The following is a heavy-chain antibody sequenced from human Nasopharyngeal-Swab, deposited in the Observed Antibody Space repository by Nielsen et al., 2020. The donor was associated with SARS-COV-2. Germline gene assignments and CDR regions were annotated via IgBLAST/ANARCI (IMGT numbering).Heavy chain of an antibody. CDR2: ISSRGDYI. J-gene: IGHJ6*02. Sequence: GESLKISCAASGFTFNEYTMNWVRQAPGKGLEWVSAISSRGDYIYYADSVKGRFTISRDNAKNSLYLQMNSLRAEDTAVYYCARGASDYGSGSYFAEDYYYYGMDVWGQGTTVTVSS. CDR1: GFTFNEYT. D-gene: IGHD3-10*01. CDR3: ARGASDYGSGSYFAEDYYYYGMDV. V-gene: IGHV3-21*01.